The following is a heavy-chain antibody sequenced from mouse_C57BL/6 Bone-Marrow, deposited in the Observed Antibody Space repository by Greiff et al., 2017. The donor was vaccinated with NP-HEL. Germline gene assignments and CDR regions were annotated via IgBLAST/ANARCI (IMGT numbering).Heavy chain of an antibody. CDR3: ARSGSSYWYFEG. V-gene: IGHV7-3*01. J-gene: IGHJ1*03. D-gene: IGHD1-1*01. Sequence: EVHLVESGGGLVQPGGSLSLSCAASGFTFTDYYMSWVRQPPGKALEWLGFIRHKANGYTTEYSASVKGRFTISRDNSQSILYLQMNALMAEDSATYYCARSGSSYWYFEGWGTGTTVTVSS. CDR2: IRHKANGYTT. CDR1: GFTFTDYY.